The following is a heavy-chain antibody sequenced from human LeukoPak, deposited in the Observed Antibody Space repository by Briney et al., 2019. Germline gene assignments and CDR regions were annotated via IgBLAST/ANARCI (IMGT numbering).Heavy chain of an antibody. V-gene: IGHV3-30*03. CDR1: GFTFGSYG. CDR3: AREGGYYFDH. J-gene: IGHJ4*01. Sequence: HPGGSLRLSCAASGFTFGSYGMHWVRQAPGKGLEWVAFISYDRSETYYADSVKGRTSISRDNSKNTVYLQMNSLRTEDRAVYYCAREGGYYFDHWGHGTLVTVSS. CDR2: ISYDRSET. D-gene: IGHD6-25*01.